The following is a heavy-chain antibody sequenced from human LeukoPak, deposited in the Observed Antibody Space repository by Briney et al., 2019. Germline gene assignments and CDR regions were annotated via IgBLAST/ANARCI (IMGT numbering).Heavy chain of an antibody. Sequence: PGGSLRLSCEAFGFTFGSHAMYWVRQAPGKGLEWVAGIFGSGGSPHYADSVKGRFTISRDNSRNTVYLQINSLRAEDTAVYYCGKTTVGYSSGQKPAWPVDYWGQGTLVTVSS. CDR1: GFTFGSHA. CDR2: IFGSGGSP. J-gene: IGHJ4*02. CDR3: GKTTVGYSSGQKPAWPVDY. V-gene: IGHV3-23*01. D-gene: IGHD5-18*01.